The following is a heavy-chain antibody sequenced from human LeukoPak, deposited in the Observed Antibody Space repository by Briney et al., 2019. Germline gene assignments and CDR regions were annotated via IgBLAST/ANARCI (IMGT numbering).Heavy chain of an antibody. CDR1: GFTFSSYA. J-gene: IGHJ6*02. V-gene: IGHV3-23*01. D-gene: IGHD1-26*01. CDR3: AKFSGYYYYYGMDV. CDR2: ISGSGGST. Sequence: GGSLRLSCAASGFTFSSYAMSWVRQAPGKGLEWVSAISGSGGSTYYADSVKGRFTISRDNSKNTLYLQMNSLRAEDTAVYYCAKFSGYYYYYGMDVWGQGTTVTVSS.